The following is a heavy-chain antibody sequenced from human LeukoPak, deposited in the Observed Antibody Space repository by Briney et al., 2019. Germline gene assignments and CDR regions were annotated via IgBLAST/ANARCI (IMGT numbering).Heavy chain of an antibody. CDR3: ARAGAVGGYYSSPAPSNFDQ. V-gene: IGHV4-59*01. CDR1: GGSIRRYY. D-gene: IGHD3-22*01. J-gene: IGHJ4*02. CDR2: IYDSGST. Sequence: SETLSLTCTVSGGSIRRYYWTWIRQPPGKGLEWIGYIYDSGSTDYNPSLESRVTISVDTSKNQISLKVNSVTAADTAVYYCARAGAVGGYYSSPAPSNFDQWGQGTLVTVSS.